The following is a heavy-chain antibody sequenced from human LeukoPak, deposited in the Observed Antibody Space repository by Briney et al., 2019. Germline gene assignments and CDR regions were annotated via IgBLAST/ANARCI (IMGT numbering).Heavy chain of an antibody. CDR3: AKGVVAGFYRD. CDR2: IRGSGAAT. V-gene: IGHV3-23*01. J-gene: IGHJ4*02. CDR1: GFSFSSYA. D-gene: IGHD6-19*01. Sequence: GGSLRLSCEASGFSFSSYAMAWVRQAPGKGLEWISTIRGSGAATFYADSVKGRFTISRDNSKSTVYLEAVSLRVEDTATYYCAKGVVAGFYRDWGQGTLVSVAS.